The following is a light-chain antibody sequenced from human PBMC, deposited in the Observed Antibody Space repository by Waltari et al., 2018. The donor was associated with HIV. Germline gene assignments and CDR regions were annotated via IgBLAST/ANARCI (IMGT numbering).Light chain of an antibody. CDR2: EVA. V-gene: IGLV2-14*01. Sequence: QSALTQPALVSGPLGQSLTLLLTGTNRDLGFYYLVPWYQQTPGKAPRLILFEVANRPSGFSDRFSGSKSGNTASLAISGLQAEDEADYYCSSYTTTNTVIFGGGTKVTVL. CDR3: SSYTTTNTVI. J-gene: IGLJ2*01. CDR1: NRDLGFYYL.